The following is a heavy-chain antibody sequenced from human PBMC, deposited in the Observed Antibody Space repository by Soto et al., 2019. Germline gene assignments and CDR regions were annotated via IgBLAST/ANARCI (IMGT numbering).Heavy chain of an antibody. CDR3: ARAPLVRGVIIGIDY. CDR1: GFTFSSYA. J-gene: IGHJ4*02. CDR2: ISYDGSNK. Sequence: GGSLRLSCAASGFTFSSYAMHWVRQAPGKGLEWVAVISYDGSNKYYADSVKGRFTISRDNSKNTLYLQMNSLRAEDTAVYYCARAPLVRGVIIGIDYWGQGTLVTVSS. V-gene: IGHV3-30-3*01. D-gene: IGHD3-10*01.